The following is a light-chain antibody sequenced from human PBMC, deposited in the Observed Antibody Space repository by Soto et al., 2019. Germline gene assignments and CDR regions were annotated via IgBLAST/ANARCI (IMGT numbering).Light chain of an antibody. CDR3: QQCYTTPFT. CDR2: WAS. V-gene: IGKV4-1*01. J-gene: IGKJ3*01. Sequence: DIVMTQSPDSLAVSLGERATINCKSSQSILYSSNNKNYLAWYQQKPGQPPKLLIYWASTRESGVPDRFSGSGSWTDFTLTISSLQAEDVAVYYCQQCYTTPFTFGPGTKVDIK. CDR1: QSILYSSNNKNY.